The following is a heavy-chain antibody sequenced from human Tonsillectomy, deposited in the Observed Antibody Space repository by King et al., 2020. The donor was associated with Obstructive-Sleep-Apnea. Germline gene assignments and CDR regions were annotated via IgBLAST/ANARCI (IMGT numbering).Heavy chain of an antibody. CDR1: GGSISSSNW. CDR3: ARATDYYGMDV. J-gene: IGHJ6*02. V-gene: IGHV4-4*02. Sequence: QLQESGPGLVKPSGTLSLTCAVSGGSISSSNWLSWVRQPPGKGLEGIGEIYHSGSTNYNPPLKRRVTISVDKSKNQLSLKLSSVTAADTAVYYCARATDYYGMDVWGQGTTVTVSS. CDR2: IYHSGST.